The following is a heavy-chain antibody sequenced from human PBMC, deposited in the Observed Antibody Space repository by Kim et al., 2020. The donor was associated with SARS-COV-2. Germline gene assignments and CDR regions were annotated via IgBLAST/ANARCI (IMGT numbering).Heavy chain of an antibody. J-gene: IGHJ4*02. CDR3: ARSPYGDYESFYFDY. D-gene: IGHD4-17*01. CDR1: GFTVSSNY. Sequence: GGSLRLSCAASGFTVSSNYMSWVRQAPGKGLEWVSVIYSGGSTYYADSVKGRFTISRDNSKNTLYLQMNSLRAEDTAVYSCARSPYGDYESFYFDYWGQG. CDR2: IYSGGST. V-gene: IGHV3-53*01.